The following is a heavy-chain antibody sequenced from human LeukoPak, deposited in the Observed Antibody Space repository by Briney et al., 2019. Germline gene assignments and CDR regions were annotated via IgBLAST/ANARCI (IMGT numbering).Heavy chain of an antibody. CDR3: ARDRSDEDAFDI. CDR2: MNPNSGNT. V-gene: IGHV1-8*01. D-gene: IGHD3-16*01. CDR1: GYTFTSYD. J-gene: IGHJ3*02. Sequence: GAPVKVSCKASGYTFTSYDINWVRQATGQGLEWMGWMNPNSGNTGYAQKFQGRVTMTRDTSISTAYMELSRLRSDDTAVYYCARDRSDEDAFDIWGQGTMVTVSS.